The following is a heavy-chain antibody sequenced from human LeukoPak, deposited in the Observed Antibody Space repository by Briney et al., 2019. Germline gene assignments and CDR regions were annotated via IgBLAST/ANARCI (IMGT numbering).Heavy chain of an antibody. Sequence: SETLSLTCTVSGGSISSGDYYWRWLRQPPGKGLEWIEYIYYSGSTYYNPSLKSRVTISVDTSKNQFSLKLSSVTAADTAVYYCARDGSGSYEGSGYFDYWGQGTLVTVSS. J-gene: IGHJ4*02. V-gene: IGHV4-30-4*08. CDR1: GGSISSGDYY. CDR3: ARDGSGSYEGSGYFDY. D-gene: IGHD1-26*01. CDR2: IYYSGST.